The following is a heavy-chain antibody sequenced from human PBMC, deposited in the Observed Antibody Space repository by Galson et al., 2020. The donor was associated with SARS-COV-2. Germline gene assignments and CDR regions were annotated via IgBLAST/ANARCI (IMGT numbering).Heavy chain of an antibody. CDR2: IYTSGST. D-gene: IGHD2-2*01. Sequence: SETLSLTCTVSGGSISSYYWSWIRQPAGKGLEWIGRIYTSGSTNYNPSLKSRVTMSVDTSKNQFSLKLSSVTAADTAVYYCARDIVVVPAATNTYYYYYGMDVWGQGTTVTVSS. J-gene: IGHJ6*02. CDR1: GGSISSYY. V-gene: IGHV4-4*07. CDR3: ARDIVVVPAATNTYYYYYGMDV.